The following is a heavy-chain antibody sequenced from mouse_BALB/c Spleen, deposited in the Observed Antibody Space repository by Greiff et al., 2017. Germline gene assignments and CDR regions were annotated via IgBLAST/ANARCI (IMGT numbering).Heavy chain of an antibody. D-gene: IGHD2-1*01. V-gene: IGHV1-15*01. Sequence: QVQLQQSGAELVRPGASVTLSCKASGYTFTDYEMHWVKQTPVHGLEWIGAIDPETGGTAYNQKFKGKATLTADNSSSTAYMELRSLTSEDSAVYYCTRSDYGNYFDYWGQGTTLTVSS. CDR2: IDPETGGT. CDR3: TRSDYGNYFDY. CDR1: GYTFTDYE. J-gene: IGHJ2*01.